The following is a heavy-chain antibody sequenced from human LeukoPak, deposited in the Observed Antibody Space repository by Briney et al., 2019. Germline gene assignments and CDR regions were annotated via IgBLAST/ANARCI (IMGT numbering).Heavy chain of an antibody. J-gene: IGHJ4*02. Sequence: PGGSLRLSCTASGFSFPSFAMSWVRQAPGKGLEWVSSISGTSDKTYYADSVKGRFAISRDNSKNALFVQMNSLRAEDTAVYYCVKGRFGSSHYLGEYWGQGALVTVSS. V-gene: IGHV3-23*01. CDR2: ISGTSDKT. CDR3: VKGRFGSSHYLGEY. D-gene: IGHD6-6*01. CDR1: GFSFPSFA.